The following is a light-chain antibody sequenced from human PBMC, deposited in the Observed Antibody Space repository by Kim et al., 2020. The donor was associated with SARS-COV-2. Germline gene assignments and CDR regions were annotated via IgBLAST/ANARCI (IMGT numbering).Light chain of an antibody. J-gene: IGLJ1*01. Sequence: SSELTQDPAVSVALGQTVRITCQGDSLRSYYASWYQQKPGQAPVLVIYGKNNRPSGIPDRFSGSSSGNTASLTITGAQAEDEPDYYCNSRDSSGNYVFGT. CDR1: SLRSYY. CDR2: GKN. V-gene: IGLV3-19*01. CDR3: NSRDSSGNYV.